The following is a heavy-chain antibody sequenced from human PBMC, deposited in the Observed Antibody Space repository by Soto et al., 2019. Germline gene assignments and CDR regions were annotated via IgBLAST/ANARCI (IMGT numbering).Heavy chain of an antibody. J-gene: IGHJ5*02. V-gene: IGHV3-21*01. CDR3: TRDASRDSSARGWFDP. CDR1: GFTFRSFT. CDR2: ISSNSAYI. Sequence: LRLSCAASGFTFRSFTMNWVRQSPGKGLEWVSTISSNSAYIYYTDALRGRFTISRDNAKNSLHLQMNSLRAEDTAVYYCTRDASRDSSARGWFDPWGPGTLVTVSS. D-gene: IGHD6-13*01.